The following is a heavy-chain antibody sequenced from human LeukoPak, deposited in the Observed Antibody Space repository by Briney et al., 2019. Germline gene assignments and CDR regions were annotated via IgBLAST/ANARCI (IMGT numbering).Heavy chain of an antibody. CDR2: IYSGGST. J-gene: IGHJ4*02. CDR1: GFTVSSNY. V-gene: IGHV3-53*01. CDR3: ARDVWDAWFGEYIDY. Sequence: GGSLRLSCAASGFTVSSNYMSWVRQAPGKGLEWVSVIYSGGSTYYADSVKGRFTISRDNSKNTLYLQMNSLRAEDTAVYYCARDVWDAWFGEYIDYWGQGTLVTVSS. D-gene: IGHD3-10*01.